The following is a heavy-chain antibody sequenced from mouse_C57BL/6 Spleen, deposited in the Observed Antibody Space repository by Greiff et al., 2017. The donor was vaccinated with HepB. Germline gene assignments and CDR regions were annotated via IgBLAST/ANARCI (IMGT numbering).Heavy chain of an antibody. CDR2: IYPGSGST. Sequence: QVHVKQPGAELVKPGASVKMSCKASGYTFTSYWITWVKQRPGQGLEWIGDIYPGSGSTNYNEKFKSKATLTVDTSSSTAYMQLSSLTSEDSAVYYCARRRGDYFDYWGQGTTLTVSS. J-gene: IGHJ2*01. CDR3: ARRRGDYFDY. CDR1: GYTFTSYW. V-gene: IGHV1-55*01.